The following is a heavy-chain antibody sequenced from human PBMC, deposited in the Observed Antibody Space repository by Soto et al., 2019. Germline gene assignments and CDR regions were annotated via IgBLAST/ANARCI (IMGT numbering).Heavy chain of an antibody. Sequence: GGSLRLSCAASGFNFNGYDMHWVRQAPGKGLEWVVVIWYDGNNNYYADSVKGRFTISRDNSQNTLFLQMNSLRAEDTAVYYCARGAYSRSYWAREYYFDYWGQGTLVTVSS. D-gene: IGHD3-16*01. CDR3: ARGAYSRSYWAREYYFDY. CDR2: IWYDGNNN. CDR1: GFNFNGYD. J-gene: IGHJ4*02. V-gene: IGHV3-33*01.